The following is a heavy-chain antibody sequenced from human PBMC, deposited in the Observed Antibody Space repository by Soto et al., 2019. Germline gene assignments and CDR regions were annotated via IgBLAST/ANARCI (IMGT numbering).Heavy chain of an antibody. CDR3: ARDGGILTGYQYWYFDL. Sequence: GGSLRLSCAASGFTFSSYAMHWVRQAPGKGLEYVSAISSNGGSTYYANSVKGRFTISRDNSKNTLYLQMGSLRAEDMAVYYCARDGGILTGYQYWYFDLWGRGTLVTVSS. CDR2: ISSNGGST. V-gene: IGHV3-64*01. D-gene: IGHD3-9*01. CDR1: GFTFSSYA. J-gene: IGHJ2*01.